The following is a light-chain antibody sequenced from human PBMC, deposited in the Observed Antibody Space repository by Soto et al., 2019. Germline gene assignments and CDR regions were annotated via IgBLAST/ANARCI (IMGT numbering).Light chain of an antibody. V-gene: IGKV3-20*01. CDR1: QSVTSSH. CDR3: QQYVSSRA. Sequence: EIVLTQSPGTLSLSPGERATLSCRASQSVTSSHLAWYQQKPGQAPRLLIYGASSRATGIPDRLSGSGSGTDFTLTISRLEPEDFAVYYCQQYVSSRAFGQGTKVEI. J-gene: IGKJ1*01. CDR2: GAS.